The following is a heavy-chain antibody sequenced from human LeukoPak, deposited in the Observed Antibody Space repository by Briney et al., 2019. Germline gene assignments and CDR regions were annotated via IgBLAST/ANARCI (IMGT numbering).Heavy chain of an antibody. CDR3: AKAQRYNWNDVGYFDY. J-gene: IGHJ4*02. CDR2: ISNSHSTM. V-gene: IGHV3-48*04. D-gene: IGHD1-1*01. CDR1: GFTFSTYS. Sequence: GGSLRLSCAASGFTFSTYSLNWVRQAPGKGLEWVSYISNSHSTMYYADSVKGRFTISRDNAKNSLYLQMNSLRAEDTALYYCAKAQRYNWNDVGYFDYWGQGTLVTVSS.